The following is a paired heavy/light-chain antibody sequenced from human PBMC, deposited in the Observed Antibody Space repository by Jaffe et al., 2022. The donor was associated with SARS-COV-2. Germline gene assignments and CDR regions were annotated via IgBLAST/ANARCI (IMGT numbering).Heavy chain of an antibody. J-gene: IGHJ4*02. D-gene: IGHD2-8*01. CDR2: ISGSGSST. CDR1: GFTFSSYA. CDR3: AGHSCSDGICPMDY. Sequence: EVELLESGGDFAQPGGSLRLSCAASGFTFSSYAMTWVRQAPGKGLVWVSTISGSGSSTFYADSVKGRFTISRDNSKNLLYLQMNSLRAEDTAVYHCAGHSCSDGICPMDYWGQGTLVTVSS. V-gene: IGHV3-23*01.
Light chain of an antibody. V-gene: IGKV3-15*01. J-gene: IGKJ5*01. CDR1: RSVSSN. CDR2: GAS. Sequence: EIVMTQSPATLSVSPGERATLSCRASRSVSSNLAWYQQKPGQPPRLLIYGASTRATGIPGRFSGSGSGTDFTLTISSLQSEDFAVYYCQQYNSWPPITFGQGTRLEIK. CDR3: QQYNSWPPIT.